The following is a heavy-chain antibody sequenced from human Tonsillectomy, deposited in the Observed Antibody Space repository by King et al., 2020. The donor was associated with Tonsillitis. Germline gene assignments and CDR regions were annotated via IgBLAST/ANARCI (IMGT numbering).Heavy chain of an antibody. CDR1: GFTFRSYW. D-gene: IGHD1-1*01. Sequence: VQLVESGGGLVQPGGSLRLSCVASGFTFRSYWMTWVRQAPGKGLEWVAHITGDGNEKNYVDSVKGRFTISRDNAKNSVYLQTNNLRAEDTAVYYCASGPWELDYWGQGTLVTVSS. CDR2: ITGDGNEK. CDR3: ASGPWELDY. J-gene: IGHJ4*02. V-gene: IGHV3-7*03.